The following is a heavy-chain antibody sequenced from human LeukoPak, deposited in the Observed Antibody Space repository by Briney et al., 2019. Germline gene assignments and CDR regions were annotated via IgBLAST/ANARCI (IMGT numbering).Heavy chain of an antibody. Sequence: SETLSLTCPVSGGSISSSYWSWIRLPAGKGLEWIGRIYTSGSTNYNPSLKSRVTMSVDTSKNQFSLKLSSVTAADTAVYYCARMALGYCSGGSCYPGLYYFDYWGQGTLVTVSS. CDR3: ARMALGYCSGGSCYPGLYYFDY. CDR1: GGSISSSY. V-gene: IGHV4-4*07. J-gene: IGHJ4*02. CDR2: IYTSGST. D-gene: IGHD2-15*01.